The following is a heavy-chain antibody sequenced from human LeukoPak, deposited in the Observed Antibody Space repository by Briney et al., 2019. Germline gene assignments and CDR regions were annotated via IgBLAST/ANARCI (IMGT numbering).Heavy chain of an antibody. J-gene: IGHJ1*01. Sequence: GGSLRLSCAASGFTFSGSAMHWVRQASGKGLEWVGRVRSKASSYATAYAASVKGRFTISRDDSKNTAYLQMNSLKTEDTAVYYCAVAGQGYFQHWGQGTLVTVSS. V-gene: IGHV3-73*01. CDR2: VRSKASSYAT. D-gene: IGHD6-19*01. CDR3: AVAGQGYFQH. CDR1: GFTFSGSA.